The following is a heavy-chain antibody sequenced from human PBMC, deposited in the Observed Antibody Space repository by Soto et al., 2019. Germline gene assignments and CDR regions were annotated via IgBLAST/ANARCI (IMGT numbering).Heavy chain of an antibody. D-gene: IGHD3-9*01. CDR3: ARGHYDILTGYLYQYYFDY. J-gene: IGHJ4*02. V-gene: IGHV4-59*01. Sequence: SETLSLTCTVSGGSISSYYWSWIRQPPGKGLEWIGYIYYSGSTNYNPSLKSRVTISVDTSKNQFSLKLSSVTAADTAVYYCARGHYDILTGYLYQYYFDYWGQGTLVTVSS. CDR2: IYYSGST. CDR1: GGSISSYY.